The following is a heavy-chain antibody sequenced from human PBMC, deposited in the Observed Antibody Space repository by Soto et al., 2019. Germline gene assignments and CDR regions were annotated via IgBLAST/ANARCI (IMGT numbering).Heavy chain of an antibody. D-gene: IGHD3-10*01. CDR3: AKDGSYWYFDL. V-gene: IGHV3-23*01. CDR1: GFTFSTYA. CDR2: ISGGGDTT. J-gene: IGHJ2*01. Sequence: EVQLLESGGTLVQPGESLRLSCASSGFTFSTYAMSWVRQAPGKGLEWLSTISGGGDTTYYADSVEGRFTISRDNSKNTLYRQMNGLGADDTAVYYCAKDGSYWYFDLWGRGTLVTVSS.